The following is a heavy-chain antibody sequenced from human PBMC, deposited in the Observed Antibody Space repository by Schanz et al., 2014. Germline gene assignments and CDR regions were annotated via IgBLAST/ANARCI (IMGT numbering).Heavy chain of an antibody. CDR2: ISSSSSYI. D-gene: IGHD2-15*01. CDR1: GFTFSSYS. CDR3: AKGMGYCSGGTCYDYYYYGLDV. V-gene: IGHV3-21*04. J-gene: IGHJ6*02. Sequence: EVQLVESGGGLVKPGGSLRLSCAASGFTFSSYSMNWVRQAPGKGLEWVSSISSSSSYIYYADSVKGRFTISRDNAKNSLYLQMNSLRADDTAVFYCAKGMGYCSGGTCYDYYYYGLDVWGQGTLVTVSS.